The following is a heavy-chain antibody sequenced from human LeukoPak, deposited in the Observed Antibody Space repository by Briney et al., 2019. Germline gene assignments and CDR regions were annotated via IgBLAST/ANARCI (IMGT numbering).Heavy chain of an antibody. CDR3: ARDARGYSGYDPFDY. D-gene: IGHD5-12*01. J-gene: IGHJ4*02. Sequence: GGSLRLSCAASGFTFSSYSMNWVRQAPGKGLEWVSSVSSSSSYIYYADSVKGRFTICRDNAKNSLYLQMNSLRAEDTAVYYCARDARGYSGYDPFDYWGQGTLVTVSS. CDR2: VSSSSSYI. V-gene: IGHV3-21*01. CDR1: GFTFSSYS.